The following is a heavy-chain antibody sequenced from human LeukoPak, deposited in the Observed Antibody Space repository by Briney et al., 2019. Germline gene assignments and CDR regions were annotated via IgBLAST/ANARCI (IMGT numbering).Heavy chain of an antibody. J-gene: IGHJ4*02. V-gene: IGHV3-23*01. Sequence: GGSLRLSCAASGFTVSSYAMTWVRQAPGKGLEWVSAIGYSAGDTSYADSVKGRFTISRDNSMNTLYLQMSSLRADDTALYYCAKDDDGHHHGVDHWGQGTLVTVSS. CDR2: IGYSAGDT. D-gene: IGHD4-17*01. CDR1: GFTVSSYA. CDR3: AKDDDGHHHGVDH.